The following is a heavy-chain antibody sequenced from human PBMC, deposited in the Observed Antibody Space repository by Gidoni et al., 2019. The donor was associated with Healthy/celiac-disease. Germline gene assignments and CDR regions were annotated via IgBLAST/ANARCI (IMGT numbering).Heavy chain of an antibody. V-gene: IGHV3-30*18. CDR3: AKLYYYDSSGYYYSDAFDI. CDR1: GFTFSSYG. CDR2: ISYDGSNK. D-gene: IGHD3-22*01. Sequence: QVQLVESGGGVVQPGRSMRLSCAASGFTFSSYGMHWVRQAPGKGLEWGAVISYDGSNKYYADSVKGRFTISRDNSKNTLYLQMNSLRAEDTAVYYCAKLYYYDSSGYYYSDAFDIWGQGTMVTVSS. J-gene: IGHJ3*02.